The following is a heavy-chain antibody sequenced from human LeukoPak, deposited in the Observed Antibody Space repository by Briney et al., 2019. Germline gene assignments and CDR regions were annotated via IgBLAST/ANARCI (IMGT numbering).Heavy chain of an antibody. CDR2: IKQDGSEK. V-gene: IGHV3-7*01. J-gene: IGHJ5*02. CDR1: GFTFMSYW. Sequence: GGSLRLSCAASGFTFMSYWMSWVRQAPGKGLEWVANIKQDGSEKYYVDSVKGRCTISRDNAKNSLYLQMNSLRAEDTAVYYCARRAVRGVTGFDPWGQGTLVTVSS. CDR3: ARRAVRGVTGFDP. D-gene: IGHD3-10*01.